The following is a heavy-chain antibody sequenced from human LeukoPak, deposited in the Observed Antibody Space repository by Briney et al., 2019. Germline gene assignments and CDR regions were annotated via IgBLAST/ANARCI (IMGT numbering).Heavy chain of an antibody. CDR1: GGSFSGYY. Sequence: PSETLSLTCAVYGGSFSGYYWSWIRQPPGKGLEWIGEINHSGSTNYNPSLKSRVTISVDTSKNQFSLKLSSVTAADTAVYYCARGRGGPIRYCSSTSCYRGRRYFDLWGRGTLVTVSS. CDR3: ARGRGGPIRYCSSTSCYRGRRYFDL. V-gene: IGHV4-34*01. D-gene: IGHD2-2*01. CDR2: INHSGST. J-gene: IGHJ2*01.